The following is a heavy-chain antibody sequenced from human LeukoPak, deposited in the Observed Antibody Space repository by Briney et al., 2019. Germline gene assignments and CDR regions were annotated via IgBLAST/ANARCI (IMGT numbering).Heavy chain of an antibody. D-gene: IGHD6-13*01. Sequence: GGSLRLSCAASGFTVSSNYMSWVRQAPGKGLEWVSVIYSGGSTYYADSVKGRFTISRDNSKNTLYLQMNSLRAEDTAVYYCARQGGSSSPYYYYYMDVWGKGTTVTVSS. CDR3: ARQGGSSSPYYYYYMDV. V-gene: IGHV3-53*01. J-gene: IGHJ6*03. CDR1: GFTVSSNY. CDR2: IYSGGST.